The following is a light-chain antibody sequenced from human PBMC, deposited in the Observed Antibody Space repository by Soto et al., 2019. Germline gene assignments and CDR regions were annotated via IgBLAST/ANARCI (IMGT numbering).Light chain of an antibody. V-gene: IGLV1-40*01. CDR1: SSNIGAGYD. J-gene: IGLJ2*01. Sequence: QSVLTQPPSLSGAPGQRVTISCTGSSSNIGAGYDVNWYQQLPGAAPKLLIYGDINRPSWVPDRFSGSKSGTSASLAISGLQAEDEADYYCQSHDSSLSGSIFGGGTKLTVL. CDR3: QSHDSSLSGSI. CDR2: GDI.